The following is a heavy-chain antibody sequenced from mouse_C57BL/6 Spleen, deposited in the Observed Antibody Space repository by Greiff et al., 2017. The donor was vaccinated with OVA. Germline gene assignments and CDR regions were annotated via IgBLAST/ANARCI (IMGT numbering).Heavy chain of an antibody. Sequence: VQLQQPGAELVKPGASVKMSCKASGYTFTSYWITWVKQRPGQGLEWIGDIYPGSGSTNYNEKFKSKATLTVDTSSSTAYMQLSSLTSEDSAVYYCASHYGSSYDWYLDVWGTGTTVTVSS. CDR1: GYTFTSYW. CDR3: ASHYGSSYDWYLDV. D-gene: IGHD1-1*01. V-gene: IGHV1-55*01. J-gene: IGHJ1*03. CDR2: IYPGSGST.